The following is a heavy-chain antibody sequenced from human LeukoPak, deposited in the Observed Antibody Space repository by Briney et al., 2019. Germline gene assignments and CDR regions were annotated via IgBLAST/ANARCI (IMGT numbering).Heavy chain of an antibody. D-gene: IGHD5-12*01. V-gene: IGHV1-2*02. Sequence: ASVKVSCKASGYTFTGYYLHWVRQAPGQGLEWMGCVNPNSGDTNYAQKFQGSVTMTRDTSISTVYMELSRLRSDDTAVYYCARLAGSGYVEGDNWFDPWGQGTLVTVSS. CDR3: ARLAGSGYVEGDNWFDP. CDR1: GYTFTGYY. J-gene: IGHJ5*02. CDR2: VNPNSGDT.